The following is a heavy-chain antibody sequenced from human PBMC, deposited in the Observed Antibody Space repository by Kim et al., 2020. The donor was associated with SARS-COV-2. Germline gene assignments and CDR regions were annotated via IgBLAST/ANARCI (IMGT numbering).Heavy chain of an antibody. CDR1: GFIFSDYA. V-gene: IGHV3-30*04. J-gene: IGHJ6*02. CDR2: ISYDGSNK. CDR3: ARDLMAAAVNYYYGMDV. D-gene: IGHD6-13*01. Sequence: GGSLRLSCAASGFIFSDYAMHWVRQAPGKGLEWVAVISYDGSNKYYADSAKGRFTISRDNSKSTLYLQMNSLRAEDTAVYYCARDLMAAAVNYYYGMDVWGQGTTVTVSS.